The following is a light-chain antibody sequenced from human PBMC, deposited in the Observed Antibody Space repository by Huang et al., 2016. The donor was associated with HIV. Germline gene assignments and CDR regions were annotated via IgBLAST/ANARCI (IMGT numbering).Light chain of an antibody. CDR2: AAS. CDR1: QSISTY. J-gene: IGKJ2*01. Sequence: IQVTQFPSSLYASVGDRVTITCRASQSISTYLNWYQQKPGKAPKFLIFAASNLQSGVSSRFSGSGSGTDFTLTINSLQPEDFATYYCQQSYSAPYSFGQGTKVEIK. CDR3: QQSYSAPYS. V-gene: IGKV1-39*01.